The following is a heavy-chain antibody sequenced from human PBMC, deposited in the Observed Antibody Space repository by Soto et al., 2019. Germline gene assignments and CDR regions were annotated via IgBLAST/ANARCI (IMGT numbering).Heavy chain of an antibody. CDR1: GGSVYSNGHH. CDR2: IDNNGVS. Sequence: SETLSLTCIVSGGSVYSNGHHLGWIRQPPGQGLEWIGSIDNNGVSNHNSSLKSRVTSARDTSKNQFSLRLTSVTAADTAVYYCGKILVGATGHTDEDSWGPRTLVTV. J-gene: IGHJ4*02. V-gene: IGHV4-39*01. CDR3: GKILVGATGHTDEDS. D-gene: IGHD2-15*01.